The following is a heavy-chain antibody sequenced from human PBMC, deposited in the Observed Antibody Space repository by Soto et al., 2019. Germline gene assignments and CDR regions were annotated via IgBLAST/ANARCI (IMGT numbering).Heavy chain of an antibody. CDR2: INPSGGST. D-gene: IGHD2-15*01. V-gene: IGHV1-46*01. CDR3: ARILNAGGSFDI. CDR1: GYTFTSYY. J-gene: IGHJ3*02. Sequence: ASVKVSCKASGYTFTSYYMHWVRRAPGQGLEWMGIINPSGGSTSYAQKFQGRVTMTRDTSTSTVYMELSSLRSEDTAVYYCARILNAGGSFDIWGQGTMVTVSS.